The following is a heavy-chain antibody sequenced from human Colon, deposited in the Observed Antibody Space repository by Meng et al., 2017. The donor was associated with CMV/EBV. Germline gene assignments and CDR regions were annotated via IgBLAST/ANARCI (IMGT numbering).Heavy chain of an antibody. Sequence: LVQSGADVKKPGASGKVSCKTSGYTFTDYYIHWVRQAPGQGLEWMGWINSISGDTNYAQKFQGRVTMTRDTSITTAYMELNSLKSDDTAVYYCGRDRHLDPWGQGTLVTVSS. D-gene: IGHD3-3*02. CDR2: INSISGDT. CDR1: GYTFTDYY. V-gene: IGHV1-2*02. CDR3: GRDRHLDP. J-gene: IGHJ5*02.